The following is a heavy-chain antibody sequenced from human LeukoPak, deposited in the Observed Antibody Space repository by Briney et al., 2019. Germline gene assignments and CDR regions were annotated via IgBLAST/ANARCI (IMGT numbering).Heavy chain of an antibody. V-gene: IGHV4-59*01. CDR2: VFYTGSA. CDR1: GVSISTYY. J-gene: IGHJ4*02. Sequence: SETLSLTCTLSGVSISTYYLAWVRQPPGQGLQWIGYVFYTGSANYSPSLTNRATISVDTSNNRFSLKLTSVSAADSALYFCARVDGSDYDNRGYFDSWGQGILVTVSS. CDR3: ARVDGSDYDNRGYFDS. D-gene: IGHD5-12*01.